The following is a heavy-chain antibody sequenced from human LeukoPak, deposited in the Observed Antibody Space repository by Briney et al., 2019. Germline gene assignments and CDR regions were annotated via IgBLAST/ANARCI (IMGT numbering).Heavy chain of an antibody. CDR3: ARGDSSGYPDC. Sequence: KSSETLSLTCAVSGGSISSSNWWSWVRQPPGKGLEWIGDIYQSGSTNYKPSLKSQVTISVDKSKNQFSLKLSSVTAADTGVYYCARGDSSGYPDCWGQGTLVTVSS. J-gene: IGHJ4*02. CDR1: GGSISSSNW. D-gene: IGHD3-22*01. V-gene: IGHV4-4*02. CDR2: IYQSGST.